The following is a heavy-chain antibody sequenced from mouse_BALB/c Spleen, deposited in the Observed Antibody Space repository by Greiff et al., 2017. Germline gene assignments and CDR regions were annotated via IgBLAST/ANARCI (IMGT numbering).Heavy chain of an antibody. CDR3: ARVGTWYFDV. CDR1: GYSFTSYY. CDR2: IDPFNGGT. J-gene: IGHJ1*01. V-gene: IGHV1-28*01. Sequence: EVQLQQSGPELMKPGASVKISCKASGYSFTSYYMHWVKQSHGKSLEWIGYIDPFNGGTSYNQKFKGKATLTVDKSSSTAYMHLSSLTSEDSAVYYCARVGTWYFDVWGAGTTVTVSS. D-gene: IGHD4-1*01.